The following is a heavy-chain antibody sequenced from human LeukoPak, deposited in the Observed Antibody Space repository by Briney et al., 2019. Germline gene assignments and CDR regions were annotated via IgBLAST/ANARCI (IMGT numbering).Heavy chain of an antibody. CDR2: IISILGIA. J-gene: IGHJ3*02. D-gene: IGHD4-17*01. Sequence: SVKVSCKASGYTFTGYYMHWVRQAPGQGLEWMGRIISILGIANYAQKSQGRVTITADKSTSTAYMELSSLRSEDTAVYYCARVLTTVTPDAFDIWGQGTMVTVSS. CDR3: ARVLTTVTPDAFDI. CDR1: GYTFTGYY. V-gene: IGHV1-69*02.